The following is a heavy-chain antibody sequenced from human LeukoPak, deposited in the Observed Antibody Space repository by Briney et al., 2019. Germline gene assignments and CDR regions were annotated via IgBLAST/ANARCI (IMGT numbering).Heavy chain of an antibody. CDR3: ARRGIFSAYYFDF. Sequence: GESLKISCKGSGSTFNTYWIGWVRQMPGKGLEWRGIIYAGDSDTSYSPSFQGQVTISVDKSTSTAYLQWNSLQASDTAMYYCARRGIFSAYYFDFWGQGTLVTVSS. D-gene: IGHD1-26*01. CDR2: IYAGDSDT. CDR1: GSTFNTYW. J-gene: IGHJ4*02. V-gene: IGHV5-51*01.